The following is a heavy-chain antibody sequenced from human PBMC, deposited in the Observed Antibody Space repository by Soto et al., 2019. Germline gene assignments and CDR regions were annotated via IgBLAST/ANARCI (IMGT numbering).Heavy chain of an antibody. CDR1: GGSISSSSYY. J-gene: IGHJ6*03. Sequence: SETLSLTCTVSGGSISSSSYYWGWIRQPPGKGLEWIGSIYYSGSTYYNPSLKIRVTISVGTSKNQFSLKLSSVTAADTAVYYCARPLRGYCSGGSCYSNYYYYYMDVWGKGTTFTVSS. V-gene: IGHV4-39*01. CDR3: ARPLRGYCSGGSCYSNYYYYYMDV. CDR2: IYYSGST. D-gene: IGHD2-15*01.